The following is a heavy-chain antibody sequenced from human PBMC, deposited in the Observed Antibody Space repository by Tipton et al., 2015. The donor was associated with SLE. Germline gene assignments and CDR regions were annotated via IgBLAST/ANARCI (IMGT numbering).Heavy chain of an antibody. J-gene: IGHJ4*02. D-gene: IGHD5-12*01. Sequence: TLSLTCTVSGGSISNGHYWAWVRQPPGKGLEWIGTVYHTGNTYYNPSLKSRVTMSVDTSKNQFSLKLNSVTAADTAVYYCARETARGATLNYWGQGTLVTVSS. CDR2: VYHTGNT. V-gene: IGHV4-38-2*02. CDR1: GGSISNGHY. CDR3: ARETARGATLNY.